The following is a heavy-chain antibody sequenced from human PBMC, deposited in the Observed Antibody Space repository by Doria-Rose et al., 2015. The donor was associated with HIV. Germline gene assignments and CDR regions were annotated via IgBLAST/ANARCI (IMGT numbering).Heavy chain of an antibody. V-gene: IGHV2-26*01. J-gene: IGHJ4*02. CDR1: GVSLSSPGMG. Sequence: QESGPVLVKPTETLTLTCTVSGVSLSSPGMGVSWIRQPPGKALEWLANIFSDDERSYTSSLKSRRSISRGTSKSQVVLTMTDMDPVDTATYYCARIKSSRWYHKYYFDFWGQGTLVIVSA. CDR2: IFSDDER. D-gene: IGHD6-13*01. CDR3: ARIKSSRWYHKYYFDF.